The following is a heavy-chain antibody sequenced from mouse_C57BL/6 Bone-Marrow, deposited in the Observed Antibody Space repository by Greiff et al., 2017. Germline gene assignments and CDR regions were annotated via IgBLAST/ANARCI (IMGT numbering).Heavy chain of an antibody. CDR3: ARDLYGSSYAYYAMDD. CDR1: GFTFSDYY. Sequence: EVMLVESEGGLVQPGSSMKLSCTASGFTFSDYYMAWVRQVPEKGLEWVANINYDGSSTYYLDSLKSRFIISRDNAKNILYLQMSSLKSEDTATYYCARDLYGSSYAYYAMDDWGQGTSVTVSS. CDR2: INYDGSST. V-gene: IGHV5-16*01. D-gene: IGHD1-1*01. J-gene: IGHJ4*01.